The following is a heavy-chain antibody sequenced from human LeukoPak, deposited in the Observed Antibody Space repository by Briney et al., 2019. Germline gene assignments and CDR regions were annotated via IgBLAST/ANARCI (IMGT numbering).Heavy chain of an antibody. CDR2: ISGSGGST. D-gene: IGHD3-22*01. V-gene: IGHV3-23*01. CDR1: GFTFSDYY. CDR3: AKDGRRARYYYDSSGYYQGY. J-gene: IGHJ4*02. Sequence: GGSLRLSCAASGFTFSDYYMSWIRQAPGKGLEWVSAISGSGGSTYYADSVKGRFTISRDNSKNTLYLQTNSLRAEDTAVYYCAKDGRRARYYYDSSGYYQGYWGQGTLVTVSS.